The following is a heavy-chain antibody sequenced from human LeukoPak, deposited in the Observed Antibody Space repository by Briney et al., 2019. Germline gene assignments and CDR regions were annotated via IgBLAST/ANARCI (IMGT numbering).Heavy chain of an antibody. Sequence: GGSLRLSCAASGFTVSSNYMSWVRQAPGKGLEWVSVIYSGGSTYYADSVKGRFTISRDNSKNTLYLQMNSLRAEDTAVYYCARVPRSYGYVDYWGQGTLVTVSS. D-gene: IGHD1-26*01. J-gene: IGHJ4*02. CDR1: GFTVSSNY. V-gene: IGHV3-53*01. CDR3: ARVPRSYGYVDY. CDR2: IYSGGST.